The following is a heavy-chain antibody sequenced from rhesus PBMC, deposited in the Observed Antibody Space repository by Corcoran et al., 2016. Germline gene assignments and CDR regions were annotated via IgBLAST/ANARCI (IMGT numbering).Heavy chain of an antibody. CDR1: GASISGHY. CDR2: IGGDSGST. Sequence: QVLLQESGPGLVAPSDTLSLTCAVSGASISGHYWNWIRQSPGKGLEGIAYIGGDSGSTSYNPSLKSRVTISTDTSKNQFSLRLTSVTAASTAMYFCVRGTHYSRFDFWGAGLLVTVSS. D-gene: IGHD3S6*01. CDR3: VRGTHYSRFDF. V-gene: IGHV4-165*02. J-gene: IGHJ5-1*01.